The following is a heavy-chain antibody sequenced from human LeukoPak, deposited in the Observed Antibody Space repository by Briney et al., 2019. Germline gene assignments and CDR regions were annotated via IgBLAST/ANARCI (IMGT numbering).Heavy chain of an antibody. CDR1: GFTFSSYW. CDR3: ARDRYCGSGGCPMDV. Sequence: GGSLRLSCAASGFTFSSYWMHWVRQAPGKGLVWVSRINSDGSSTSYADSVKGRFTISRDNAKNSLYLQMNSLRVEDTAVYYCARDRYCGSGGCPMDVWGKGTTVTVSS. D-gene: IGHD2-15*01. CDR2: INSDGSST. J-gene: IGHJ6*03. V-gene: IGHV3-74*01.